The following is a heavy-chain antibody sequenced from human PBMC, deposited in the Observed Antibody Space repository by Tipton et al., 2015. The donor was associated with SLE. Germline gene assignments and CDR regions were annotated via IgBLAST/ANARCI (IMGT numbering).Heavy chain of an antibody. Sequence: TLSLTCTVSGGSISSGSYYWSWIRQPPGKGLEWIGSIYHSGSTYYNPSLKSRVTISVDTSKNQFSLKLSSVTAADTAVYYCARSLHDSSGYTSARDAFDIWGQGTMVTVSS. CDR1: GGSISSGSYY. CDR3: ARSLHDSSGYTSARDAFDI. V-gene: IGHV4-39*07. D-gene: IGHD3-22*01. CDR2: IYHSGST. J-gene: IGHJ3*02.